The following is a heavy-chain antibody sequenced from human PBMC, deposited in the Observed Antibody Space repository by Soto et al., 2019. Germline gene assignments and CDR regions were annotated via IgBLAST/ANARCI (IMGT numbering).Heavy chain of an antibody. Sequence: ASVKVSCKASGYTFTSYDINWVRQAAGQGLEWMGWMNPNSGNAGYARKFQGRVTMTRNTSITTAYMELSSLRSEDTAVYYCGRAARFAFDIWGQGTMVTVSS. CDR2: MNPNSGNA. J-gene: IGHJ3*02. CDR3: GRAARFAFDI. V-gene: IGHV1-8*01. CDR1: GYTFTSYD. D-gene: IGHD2-15*01.